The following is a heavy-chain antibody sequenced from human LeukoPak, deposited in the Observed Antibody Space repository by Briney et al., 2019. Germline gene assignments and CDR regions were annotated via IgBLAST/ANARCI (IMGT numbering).Heavy chain of an antibody. D-gene: IGHD2-15*01. CDR2: INHSGST. CDR3: ARLKGHCSGGSCYSGYYYYYMDV. Sequence: SETLSLTCAVYGGSFSGYYWSWIRRPPGKGLEWIGEINHSGSTNYNPSLKSRVTISVDTSKNQFSLKLSSVTAADTAVYYCARLKGHCSGGSCYSGYYYYYMDVWGKGTTVTVSS. J-gene: IGHJ6*03. CDR1: GGSFSGYY. V-gene: IGHV4-34*01.